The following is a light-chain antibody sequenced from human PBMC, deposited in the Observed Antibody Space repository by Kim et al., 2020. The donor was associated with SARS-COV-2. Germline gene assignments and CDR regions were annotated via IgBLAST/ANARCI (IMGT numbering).Light chain of an antibody. CDR3: AAWDDSLSGVV. CDR2: RND. Sequence: GQSVTISFSGSSSNIGSNFVYWYQQLPGTAPKLLIYRNDQRPSGVPDRFSGSKSGTSASLAISGLRSEDEADYSCAAWDDSLSGVVFGGGTQLNVL. J-gene: IGLJ2*01. V-gene: IGLV1-47*01. CDR1: SSNIGSNF.